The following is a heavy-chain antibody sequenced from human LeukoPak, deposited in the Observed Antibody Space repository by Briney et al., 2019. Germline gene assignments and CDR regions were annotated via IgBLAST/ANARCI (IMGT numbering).Heavy chain of an antibody. J-gene: IGHJ6*02. CDR2: INHSGST. V-gene: IGHV4-34*01. CDR1: GGSFSGYY. CDR3: AREAYYYYGMDV. Sequence: SETLSLTCAVYGGSFSGYYWSWIRQPPGKGLEWTGEINHSGSTNYNPSLKSRVTISVDTSKNQFSLKLSSVTAADTAVYYCAREAYYYYGMDVWGQGTTVTVSS.